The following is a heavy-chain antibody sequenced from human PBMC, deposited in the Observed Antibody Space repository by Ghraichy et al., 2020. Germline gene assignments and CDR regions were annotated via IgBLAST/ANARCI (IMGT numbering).Heavy chain of an antibody. V-gene: IGHV3-21*01. CDR1: GFTFSSYN. CDR3: ARDSGYYDSSDYYYYYGLDV. Sequence: GGSLRLSCAASGFTFSSYNMNWVRQAPGKGLEWVSSISSSSSYIYYADSVKGRSTLSRDNAKNSLYLQMNSLRAEDTAVYYCARDSGYYDSSDYYYYYGLDVWGQGTTVTVSS. J-gene: IGHJ6*02. D-gene: IGHD3-22*01. CDR2: ISSSSSYI.